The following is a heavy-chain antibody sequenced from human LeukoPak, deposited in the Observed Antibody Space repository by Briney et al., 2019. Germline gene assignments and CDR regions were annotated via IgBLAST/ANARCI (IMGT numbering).Heavy chain of an antibody. V-gene: IGHV3-30*18. Sequence: GGSLRLSCAAAGFSFSSYSMHWVRQAPGKGLEWVAVISYDGSKKYYPESVRGRFTISRDNSKNTVFLQMNSLRVEDTAVYYCAKDFGYDSGTYLEQWGQGTLVTVSS. D-gene: IGHD3-10*01. CDR2: ISYDGSKK. CDR1: GFSFSSYS. CDR3: AKDFGYDSGTYLEQ. J-gene: IGHJ4*02.